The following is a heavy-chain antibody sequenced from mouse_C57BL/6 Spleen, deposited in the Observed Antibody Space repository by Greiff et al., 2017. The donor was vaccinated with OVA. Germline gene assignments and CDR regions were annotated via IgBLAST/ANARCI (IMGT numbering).Heavy chain of an antibody. J-gene: IGHJ1*03. CDR2: IRSKSNNYAT. Sequence: VQRVESGGGLVQPKGSLKLSCAASGISFNTYAMNWVRKAPGKGFEWVARIRSKSNNYATYYADSVKDRFIISRDDSESMLYLQMNNLKTEDKAMYCCVLQWYFDVWGTGTPVTVSS. V-gene: IGHV10-1*01. CDR1: GISFNTYA. D-gene: IGHD6-1*01. CDR3: VLQWYFDV.